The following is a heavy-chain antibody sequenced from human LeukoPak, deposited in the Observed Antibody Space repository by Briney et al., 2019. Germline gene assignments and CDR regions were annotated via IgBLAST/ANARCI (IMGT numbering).Heavy chain of an antibody. D-gene: IGHD5-18*01. CDR1: GGSISSYY. CDR2: IYYSGST. V-gene: IGHV4-59*01. CDR3: ARGENSYGYGSPYYFDY. Sequence: PSETLSLTCTVSGGSISSYYWSWIRQPPGKGLEWIGYIYYSGSTNYNPSLKSRVTISVDTSKNQFSLKLSSVTAADTAAYYCARGENSYGYGSPYYFDYWGQGTLVTVSS. J-gene: IGHJ4*02.